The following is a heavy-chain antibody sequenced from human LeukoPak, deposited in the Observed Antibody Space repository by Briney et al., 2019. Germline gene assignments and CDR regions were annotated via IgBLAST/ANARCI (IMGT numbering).Heavy chain of an antibody. J-gene: IGHJ4*02. D-gene: IGHD1-1*01. CDR3: ARQGNWNLDY. V-gene: IGHV4-30-2*01. CDR1: GGSISSGGYS. Sequence: SQTLSLTCAVSGGSISSGGYSWSWIRQPPGKGLEWIGYIYHSGSTYYNPSLKSRVTISVDTSKNQFSLKLTSVTAADTAIYYCARQGNWNLDYWGQGTLVTVSS. CDR2: IYHSGST.